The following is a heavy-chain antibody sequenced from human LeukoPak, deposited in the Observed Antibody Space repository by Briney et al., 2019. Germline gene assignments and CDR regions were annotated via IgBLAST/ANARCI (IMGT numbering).Heavy chain of an antibody. CDR2: IIPIFGTA. J-gene: IGHJ4*02. D-gene: IGHD3-3*01. CDR3: ARGTSRLEWLLCFDY. Sequence: SVKVSCKASGGTFSSYAISWVRQAPGQGLEWMGGIIPIFGTANYAQKFQGRVTITTDESTSTAYMELSSLRSEDTAVYYCARGTSRLEWLLCFDYWGQGTLVTVSS. CDR1: GGTFSSYA. V-gene: IGHV1-69*05.